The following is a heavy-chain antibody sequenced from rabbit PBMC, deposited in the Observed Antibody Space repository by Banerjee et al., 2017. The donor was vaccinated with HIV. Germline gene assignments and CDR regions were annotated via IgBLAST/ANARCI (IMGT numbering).Heavy chain of an antibody. J-gene: IGHJ4*01. CDR1: GSDISSGYD. CDR2: IYAGSSGGP. D-gene: IGHD4-1*01. V-gene: IGHV1S45*01. CDR3: ARDLAGAIGWNFNL. Sequence: QEQLVESGGGLVQPEGSLTLTCTASGSDISSGYDMSWVRQAPGKGLEWIACIYAGSSGGPYYATWAKSRFTISRTSSTTVALQMTSLTAADTATYFCARDLAGAIGWNFNLWGQGTLVTVS.